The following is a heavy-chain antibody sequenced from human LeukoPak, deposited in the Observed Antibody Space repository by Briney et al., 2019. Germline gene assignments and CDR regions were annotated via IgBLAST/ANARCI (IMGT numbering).Heavy chain of an antibody. CDR3: ARESRNYDFWSGSNL. J-gene: IGHJ5*02. CDR2: IIPIFGTA. CDR1: GGTFSSYA. V-gene: IGHV1-69*13. Sequence: GASVNVSCKASGGTFSSYAISWVRQAPGQGLEWMGGIIPIFGTANYAQKFQGRVTITADESTSTAYMELSSLRSEDTAVYYCARESRNYDFWSGSNLWGQGTLVTVSS. D-gene: IGHD3-3*01.